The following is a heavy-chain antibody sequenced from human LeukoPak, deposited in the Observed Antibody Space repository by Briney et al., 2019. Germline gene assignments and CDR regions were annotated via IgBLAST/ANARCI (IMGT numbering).Heavy chain of an antibody. CDR3: AKSIAARARHAFDI. J-gene: IGHJ3*02. D-gene: IGHD6-6*01. CDR2: IYHSGST. Sequence: SETLSLTCTVSGYSISSGYYWGWIRQPPGKGLEWIGSIYHSGSTYYNPSLKSRVTISVDTSKNQFSLKLSSVTAADTAVYYCAKSIAARARHAFDIWGQGTMVTVSS. V-gene: IGHV4-38-2*02. CDR1: GYSISSGYY.